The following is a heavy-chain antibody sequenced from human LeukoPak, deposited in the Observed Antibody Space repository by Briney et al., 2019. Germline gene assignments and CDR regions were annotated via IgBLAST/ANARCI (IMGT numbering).Heavy chain of an antibody. CDR1: GGSISSYY. D-gene: IGHD3-16*01. CDR3: ARDRRKGGDNWFDP. CDR2: IYYSGST. V-gene: IGHV4-59*01. Sequence: KPSETLSLTCTVSGGSISSYYWSWIRQPPGKGLEWIGYIYYSGSTNYNPSLKSRVTISVDTSNNQFSLKVSSVTAADTAVYYCARDRRKGGDNWFDPWGQGTLVTVSS. J-gene: IGHJ5*02.